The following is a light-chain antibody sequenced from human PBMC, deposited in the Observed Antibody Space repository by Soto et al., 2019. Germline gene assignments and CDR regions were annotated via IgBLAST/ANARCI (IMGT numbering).Light chain of an antibody. V-gene: IGKV3-20*01. CDR3: QQYGSSPRT. CDR2: GAS. Sequence: ETVLTQSPGTLSLSTGERATLSCRASQSVSSGYLAWYQQKPGQAPRLLIYGASSRATGIPDRFSGSGSGTDFTLTISRLEPEDFAVYYCQQYGSSPRTFGQGTKVDI. J-gene: IGKJ1*01. CDR1: QSVSSGY.